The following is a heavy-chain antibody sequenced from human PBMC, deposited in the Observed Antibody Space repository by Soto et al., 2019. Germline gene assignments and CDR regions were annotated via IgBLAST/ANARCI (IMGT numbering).Heavy chain of an antibody. V-gene: IGHV3-30*18. CDR1: GFTFSSYG. CDR3: AKDGIVVVPAAMRQGYYYYYMDV. Sequence: ESGGGVVQPGRSLRLSCAASGFTFSSYGMHWVRQAPGKGLEWVAVISYDGSNKYYADSVKGRFTISRDNSKNTLYLQMNSLRAEDTAVYYCAKDGIVVVPAAMRQGYYYYYMDVWGKGTTVTVSS. CDR2: ISYDGSNK. J-gene: IGHJ6*03. D-gene: IGHD2-2*01.